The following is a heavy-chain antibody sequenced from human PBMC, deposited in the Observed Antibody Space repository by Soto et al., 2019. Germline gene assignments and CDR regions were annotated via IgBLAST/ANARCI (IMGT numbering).Heavy chain of an antibody. V-gene: IGHV1-46*01. CDR1: GYTFTSYY. CDR2: INPSGGST. J-gene: IGHJ6*02. CDR3: ARDHGELGYCSGGSCRHYYYYGMDV. Sequence: ASVKVSFKASGYTFTSYYIHWVRQAPGQGREWMGIINPSGGSTSYAQKFQGRVTMTRDTSTSTVYMELSSLRSEDTAVYYCARDHGELGYCSGGSCRHYYYYGMDVWGQGTTVTVSS. D-gene: IGHD2-15*01.